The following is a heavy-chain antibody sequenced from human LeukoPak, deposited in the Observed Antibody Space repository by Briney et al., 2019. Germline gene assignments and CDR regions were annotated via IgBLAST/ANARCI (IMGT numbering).Heavy chain of an antibody. V-gene: IGHV7-4-1*02. J-gene: IGHJ4*02. Sequence: ASVKVSCKASGYTFTSYAMNWVRQAPGQGLEWMGWINTNTGNPTYAQGFTGRFVFSLDTSVSTAYLQISSLKAEDTTVYYCARDILTGYPPSGIDYWGQGTLVTVSS. CDR3: ARDILTGYPPSGIDY. CDR2: INTNTGNP. CDR1: GYTFTSYA. D-gene: IGHD3-9*01.